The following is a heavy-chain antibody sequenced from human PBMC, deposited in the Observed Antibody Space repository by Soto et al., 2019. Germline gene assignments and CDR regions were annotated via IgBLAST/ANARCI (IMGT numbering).Heavy chain of an antibody. Sequence: SETLSLTCAVYGGSFSGYYWSWIRQPPGKGLEWIGEINHSGSTNYNPSLKSRVTISVDTSKNQFSLKLSSVTAADTAVYYCAKSPRSGFEAPWDYWGQGTQVTVPS. V-gene: IGHV4-34*01. CDR3: AKSPRSGFEAPWDY. CDR1: GGSFSGYY. CDR2: INHSGST. D-gene: IGHD5-12*01. J-gene: IGHJ4*02.